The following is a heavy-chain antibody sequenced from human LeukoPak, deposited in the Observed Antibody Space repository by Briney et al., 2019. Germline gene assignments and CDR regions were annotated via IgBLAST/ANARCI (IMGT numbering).Heavy chain of an antibody. D-gene: IGHD5-24*01. V-gene: IGHV3-7*01. CDR2: IKQDGSEK. CDR1: GFTFSNYW. CDR3: ATISGDY. J-gene: IGHJ4*02. Sequence: PGGSLRLSCAASGFTFSNYWMGWVRQAPGKGLERVANIKQDGSEKYYIDSVQGRFTISRDNAKNSLYLQMNSLRDEDTAVYSCATISGDYWGQGTLVTVSS.